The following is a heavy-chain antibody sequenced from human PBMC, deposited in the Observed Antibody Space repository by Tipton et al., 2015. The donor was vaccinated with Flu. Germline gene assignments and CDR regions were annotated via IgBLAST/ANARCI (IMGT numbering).Heavy chain of an antibody. V-gene: IGHV1-18*01. CDR2: ISPYNGKI. CDR1: GYTFSSYG. CDR3: ARTAKIWPAVAGIQVWLDP. J-gene: IGHJ5*02. Sequence: QLVQSGAEVKKAGASVKVSCKASGYTFSSYGISWVRQAPGQGLEWMGWISPYNGKIKYAKKFQGRVTMTTDTSTSTAYMELRSLRSDDTAVYYCARTAKIWPAVAGIQVWLDPWGQGTLVTVSS. D-gene: IGHD6-19*01.